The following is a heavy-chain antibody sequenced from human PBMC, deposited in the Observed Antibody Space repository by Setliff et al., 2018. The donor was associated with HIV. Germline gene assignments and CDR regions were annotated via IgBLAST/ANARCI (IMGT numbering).Heavy chain of an antibody. Sequence: SETLSLTCTVSGGSISSGSYYWSWIRQPAGKGLEWIGRIYTSGSTNYNPSLKSRVTISVDTSKNQFSLKLSSVTAADTAVYYCAREGYCSGGSCYTPRWYYMAVWGKGTTVTVSS. CDR1: GGSISSGSYY. CDR3: AREGYCSGGSCYTPRWYYMAV. J-gene: IGHJ6*03. CDR2: IYTSGST. D-gene: IGHD2-15*01. V-gene: IGHV4-61*02.